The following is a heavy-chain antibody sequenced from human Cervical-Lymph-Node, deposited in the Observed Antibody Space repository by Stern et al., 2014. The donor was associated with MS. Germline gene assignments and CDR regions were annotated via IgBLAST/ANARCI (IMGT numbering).Heavy chain of an antibody. CDR2: ISVYNGDT. D-gene: IGHD2-15*01. CDR1: GYTFSSYG. Sequence: MQLVESGAEVKKPGASVKVSCKASGYTFSSYGFSWVRQAPGQGLEWMGWISVYNGDTSYAEKIQGRVTMTTDTSTSTAYMELRSLRSDDTAVYFCARETPNCSGGTCYPRIDYWGQGTLGTVSS. J-gene: IGHJ4*02. V-gene: IGHV1-18*01. CDR3: ARETPNCSGGTCYPRIDY.